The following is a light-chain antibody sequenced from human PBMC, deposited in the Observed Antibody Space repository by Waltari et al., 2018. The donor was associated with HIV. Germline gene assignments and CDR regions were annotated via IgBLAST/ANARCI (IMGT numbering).Light chain of an antibody. Sequence: DIVMTQSPDSLAVSLGERATINCKSSQSVLYSSNNKNYLAWYQQKQGQSPKLLIYWASTLEFGVPDLFSGSGSGTDFTLTISSLQAEDVAVYYCQQYYSTPLTFGGGTKVEIK. J-gene: IGKJ4*01. CDR1: QSVLYSSNNKNY. CDR2: WAS. V-gene: IGKV4-1*01. CDR3: QQYYSTPLT.